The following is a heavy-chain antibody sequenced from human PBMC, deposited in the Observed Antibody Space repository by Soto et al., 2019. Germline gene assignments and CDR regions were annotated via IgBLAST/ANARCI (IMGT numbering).Heavy chain of an antibody. CDR2: INHSGST. CDR3: ARGSPPARLIFRVVKTFDP. Sequence: SETLSLTCAVYGGSFSGYYWSWIRQPPGKGLEWIGEINHSGSTNYNPSLKSRVTISVDTSKNQFSLKLSSVTAADTAVYYCARGSPPARLIFRVVKTFDPWGQGTLVTVSS. J-gene: IGHJ5*02. CDR1: GGSFSGYY. D-gene: IGHD3-3*01. V-gene: IGHV4-34*01.